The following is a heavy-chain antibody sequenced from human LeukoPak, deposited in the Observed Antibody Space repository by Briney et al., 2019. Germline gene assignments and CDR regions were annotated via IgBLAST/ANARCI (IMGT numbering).Heavy chain of an antibody. Sequence: GGSLRLSCAASGFTFSSYAMSWVRQAPGKGLEWVSAISGSGGSTYYADSVKGRFTISRDNSKNTLYLQMNSLRAEDTAVYYCAKGNYDYVWGSYVPYWGQGTLVTVSS. D-gene: IGHD3-16*01. V-gene: IGHV3-23*01. J-gene: IGHJ4*02. CDR2: ISGSGGST. CDR1: GFTFSSYA. CDR3: AKGNYDYVWGSYVPY.